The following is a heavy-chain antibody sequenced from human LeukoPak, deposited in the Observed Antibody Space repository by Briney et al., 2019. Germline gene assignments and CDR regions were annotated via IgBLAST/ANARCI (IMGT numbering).Heavy chain of an antibody. J-gene: IGHJ4*02. CDR2: INPNSGGT. V-gene: IGHV1-2*02. D-gene: IGHD4-17*01. CDR1: GGTFSSYA. CDR3: ARWRAYGDSDY. Sequence: ASVKVSCKASGGTFSSYAISWVRQAPGQGLEWMGWINPNSGGTNYAQKFQGRVTMTRDTSISTAYMELSRLRSDDTAVYYCARWRAYGDSDYWGQGTLVTVSS.